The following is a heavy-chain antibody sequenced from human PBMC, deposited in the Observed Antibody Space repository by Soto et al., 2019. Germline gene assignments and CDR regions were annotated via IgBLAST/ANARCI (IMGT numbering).Heavy chain of an antibody. Sequence: QVQLAQSGAEVKKPGASVKVSCKASGYTFTSYAIHWVRQAPGQRLEWMGWINAGNGNTKYSQKFQGRVTITRDTSASTAYMELSSLRYEDTAVYYCAIAPGSGGMGVWGQGTTVTVSS. CDR1: GYTFTSYA. CDR2: INAGNGNT. D-gene: IGHD3-10*01. V-gene: IGHV1-3*01. CDR3: AIAPGSGGMGV. J-gene: IGHJ6*02.